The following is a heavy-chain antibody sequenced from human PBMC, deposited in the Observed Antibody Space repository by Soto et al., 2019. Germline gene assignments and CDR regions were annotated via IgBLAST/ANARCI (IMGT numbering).Heavy chain of an antibody. Sequence: SVKVSCKASGGTFSSYTISWVRQAPGQGLEWMGRIIPILGIANYAQKFQGRVTITADKSTSTAYMELSSLRSEDTAVYYCARLGYCSGGSCLTETEDSRAQRTMDTGSS. CDR3: ARLGYCSGGSCLTETEDS. V-gene: IGHV1-69*02. D-gene: IGHD2-15*01. CDR2: IIPILGIA. J-gene: IGHJ3*02. CDR1: GGTFSSYT.